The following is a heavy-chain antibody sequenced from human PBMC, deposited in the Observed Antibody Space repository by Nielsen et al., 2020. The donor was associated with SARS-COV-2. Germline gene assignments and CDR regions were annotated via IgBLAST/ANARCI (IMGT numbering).Heavy chain of an antibody. J-gene: IGHJ6*02. V-gene: IGHV2-70*18. Sequence: WVRQASGKGLEWLALIDWDDDKYYSTSLKTRLTISKDTSKNQVVLTMTNMDPVDTATYYCARMRHYDFWSGYYYGMDVWGQGTTVTVSS. CDR3: ARMRHYDFWSGYYYGMDV. D-gene: IGHD3-3*01. CDR2: IDWDDDK.